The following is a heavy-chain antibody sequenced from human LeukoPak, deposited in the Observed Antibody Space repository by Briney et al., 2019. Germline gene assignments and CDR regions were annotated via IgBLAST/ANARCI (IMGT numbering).Heavy chain of an antibody. CDR3: ARGHLYNWNYLGVGGY. CDR1: GYTFTGYY. CDR2: INPNSGGT. Sequence: ASVKVSCKAFGYTFTGYYLHWVRQAPGQGLEWMGWINPNSGGTNYAQKFQGRVTMTRDTSISTAYVELSRLRSDDTAVYYCARGHLYNWNYLGVGGYWGQGTLVTVSS. D-gene: IGHD1-7*01. V-gene: IGHV1-2*02. J-gene: IGHJ4*02.